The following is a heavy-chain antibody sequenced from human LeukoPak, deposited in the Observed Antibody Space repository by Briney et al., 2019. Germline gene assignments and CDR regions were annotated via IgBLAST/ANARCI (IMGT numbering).Heavy chain of an antibody. J-gene: IGHJ2*01. Sequence: SETLSLTCTASGGSISSYYWSWFRQTPGKGPEWIGYIYYSGSTKYNPSLKSRVTISVDRSKNQFSLKLNSVTAADTAVYYCARYWGVQLWPHWYFDLWGRGPLVTVSS. CDR1: GGSISSYY. CDR3: ARYWGVQLWPHWYFDL. V-gene: IGHV4-59*01. CDR2: IYYSGST. D-gene: IGHD5-18*01.